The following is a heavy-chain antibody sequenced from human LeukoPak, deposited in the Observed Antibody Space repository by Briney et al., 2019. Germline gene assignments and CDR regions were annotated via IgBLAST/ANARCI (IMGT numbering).Heavy chain of an antibody. D-gene: IGHD3-22*01. Sequence: SETLSLTCIVSGGSISSYYWSWIRQPPGKGLEWVGYIYYSGSTNYNPSLKSRVTISVDTSKNQFSLKLSSVTAADTAVYYCAREVVGYYYDSSGYYSDYFDYWGQGTLVTVSS. CDR1: GGSISSYY. CDR3: AREVVGYYYDSSGYYSDYFDY. CDR2: IYYSGST. J-gene: IGHJ4*02. V-gene: IGHV4-59*01.